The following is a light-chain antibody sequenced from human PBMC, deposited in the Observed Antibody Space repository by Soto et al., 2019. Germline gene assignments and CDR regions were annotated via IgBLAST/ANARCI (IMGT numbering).Light chain of an antibody. Sequence: QSALTQPPSASGSRGQSVTISCTGTSSDVGGYNYVSWYQQHPGKAPKLMIYGVSKRPSGVPDRFSGSKSGNTASLTVSGLQPEDEADYYCSSYAGSNNLGVFGGGTKLTVL. V-gene: IGLV2-8*01. J-gene: IGLJ3*02. CDR2: GVS. CDR3: SSYAGSNNLGV. CDR1: SSDVGGYNY.